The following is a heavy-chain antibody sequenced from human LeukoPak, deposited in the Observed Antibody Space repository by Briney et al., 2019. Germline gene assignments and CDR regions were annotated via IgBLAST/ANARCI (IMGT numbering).Heavy chain of an antibody. CDR3: ARVRYCSSTTCRGAFDI. Sequence: GGSLRLSCAVSGLTFSAAWMSWVRQAPGKGLEWVGRIKSKASGGTTDYAAPVKGRFTISRDDSKNTLYLQMNSLKTEDTAVYHCARVRYCSSTTCRGAFDIWGQGTMVTVSS. D-gene: IGHD2-2*01. V-gene: IGHV3-15*01. CDR1: GLTFSAAW. J-gene: IGHJ3*02. CDR2: IKSKASGGTT.